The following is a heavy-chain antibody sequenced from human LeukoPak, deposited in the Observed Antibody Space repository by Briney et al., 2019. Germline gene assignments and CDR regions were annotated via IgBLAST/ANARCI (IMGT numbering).Heavy chain of an antibody. D-gene: IGHD3-22*01. CDR1: GFTFSSYS. CDR2: ISSSSSYI. CDR3: AKGSRSMIVVVDY. V-gene: IGHV3-21*04. Sequence: GGSLRLSCAASGFTFSSYSMNWVRQAPGKGLEWVSSISSSSSYIYYADSVKGRFTISRDNAKNSLYLQMNSLRAEDTAVYYCAKGSRSMIVVVDYWGQGTLVTVSS. J-gene: IGHJ4*02.